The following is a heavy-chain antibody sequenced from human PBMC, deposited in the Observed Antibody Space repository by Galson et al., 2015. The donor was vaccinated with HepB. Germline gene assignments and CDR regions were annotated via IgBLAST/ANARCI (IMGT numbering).Heavy chain of an antibody. Sequence: SVKVSCKASGGTFSSYAISWVRQAPGQGLEWMGGIIPIFGIANYAQKFQGRVTITADESTSTAYMELSSLRSEDTAVYYCGYCSGGSCHRAYYFAYWAQGTLAPASS. V-gene: IGHV1-69*13. J-gene: IGHJ4*02. CDR2: IIPIFGIA. CDR3: GYCSGGSCHRAYYFAY. CDR1: GGTFSSYA. D-gene: IGHD2-15*01.